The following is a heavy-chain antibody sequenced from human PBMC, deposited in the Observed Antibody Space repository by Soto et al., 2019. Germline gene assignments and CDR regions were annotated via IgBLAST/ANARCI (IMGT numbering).Heavy chain of an antibody. D-gene: IGHD6-13*01. Sequence: DSVKVSCKASGYTITSYGVHWVRQAPGQRLEWMGWINAGNGNTKYSQKFQGRVTITRDTSASTAYMELSSLRSEDTAIYYCARSAAVFDYWGQGTQVTVSS. J-gene: IGHJ4*02. CDR1: GYTITSYG. CDR3: ARSAAVFDY. V-gene: IGHV1-3*01. CDR2: INAGNGNT.